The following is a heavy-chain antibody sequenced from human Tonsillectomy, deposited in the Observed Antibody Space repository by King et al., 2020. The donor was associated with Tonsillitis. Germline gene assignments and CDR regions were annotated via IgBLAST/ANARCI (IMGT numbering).Heavy chain of an antibody. CDR2: ISSDGNNQ. Sequence: VQLVESGGGVVQPGRSLRLSCAASGFTFSNNDMHWVRQAPGKGLEWVAVISSDGNNQYSADSVKGRFTISRDNSKNTLYLQMNSLRVEDTAVYYCAKAPARSAYLSGHPHIYTLTTIDYWGQGTQVTFSS. CDR3: AKAPARSAYLSGHPHIYTLTTIDY. CDR1: GFTFSNND. D-gene: IGHD3-22*01. J-gene: IGHJ4*02. V-gene: IGHV3-30*18.